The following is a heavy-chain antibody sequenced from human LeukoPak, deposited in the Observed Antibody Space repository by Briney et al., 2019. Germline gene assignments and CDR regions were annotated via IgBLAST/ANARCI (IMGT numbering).Heavy chain of an antibody. CDR1: GFTFSRYG. CDR3: ARGVDNSGWFVY. D-gene: IGHD3-22*01. Sequence: GWSLRLSCAASGFTFSRYGINWVRQAPGKGPEGVAFISYDGNVRYHADFVEGRFTISRDNSKNTLYLQMSSLRPDDPAVYYCARGVDNSGWFVYWGQGTLVTVSS. J-gene: IGHJ5*01. CDR2: ISYDGNVR. V-gene: IGHV3-30*04.